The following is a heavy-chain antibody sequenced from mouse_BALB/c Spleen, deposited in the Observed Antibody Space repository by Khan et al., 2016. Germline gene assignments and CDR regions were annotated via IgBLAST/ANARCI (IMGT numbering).Heavy chain of an antibody. D-gene: IGHD2-1*01. Sequence: EVELVASGGGLVKPGGSLKLSCAASGFTFSSYAMSWVRQTPEKRLEWVASISSGGSTYYPDSVKGRFTISRDNARNILNLQMSSLRSEDTDMYSCAREEYANYADYFDYWGQGTTLTVSS. CDR1: GFTFSSYA. CDR3: AREEYANYADYFDY. V-gene: IGHV5-6-5*01. J-gene: IGHJ2*01. CDR2: ISSGGST.